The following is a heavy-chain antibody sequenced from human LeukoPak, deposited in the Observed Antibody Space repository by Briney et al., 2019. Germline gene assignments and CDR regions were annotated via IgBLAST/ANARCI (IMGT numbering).Heavy chain of an antibody. Sequence: GGSLRLSCAASGFTFSSYSMNWVRQAPGKGLEWVSSNSSSSSYIYYADSVKGRFTISRDNAKNSLYLQMNSLRAEDTAVYYCARDSRATYYYDSSGMGNWFDPWGQGTLVTVSS. CDR1: GFTFSSYS. J-gene: IGHJ5*02. CDR3: ARDSRATYYYDSSGMGNWFDP. CDR2: NSSSSSYI. D-gene: IGHD3-22*01. V-gene: IGHV3-21*01.